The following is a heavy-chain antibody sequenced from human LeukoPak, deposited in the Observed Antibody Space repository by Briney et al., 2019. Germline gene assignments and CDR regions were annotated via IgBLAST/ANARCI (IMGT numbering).Heavy chain of an antibody. CDR2: INPSGGST. D-gene: IGHD2-2*01. V-gene: IGHV1-46*01. Sequence: ASVKVPCKASGYTFTSYYMHWVRQAPGQGLEWMGIINPSGGSTSYAQKFQGRVTMTRDTSTSTVYMELSSLRSEDTAVYYCARGLGYCSSTSCSPYDYWGQGTLVTVSS. J-gene: IGHJ4*02. CDR1: GYTFTSYY. CDR3: ARGLGYCSSTSCSPYDY.